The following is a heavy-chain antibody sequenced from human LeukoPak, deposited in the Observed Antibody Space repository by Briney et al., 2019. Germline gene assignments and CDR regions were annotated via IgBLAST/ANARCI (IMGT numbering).Heavy chain of an antibody. J-gene: IGHJ5*02. CDR1: GYTFTSYD. V-gene: IGHV1-8*01. CDR3: ARGVYCSGGSCYSDWFDP. Sequence: ASVKVSCKASGYTFTSYDINWVRQATGQGLEWMGWMNPNSGNTGYAQKFQGRVTMTRNTSISTAYMELSSLRSEDTAVYYRARGVYCSGGSCYSDWFDPWGQGTLVTVSS. D-gene: IGHD2-15*01. CDR2: MNPNSGNT.